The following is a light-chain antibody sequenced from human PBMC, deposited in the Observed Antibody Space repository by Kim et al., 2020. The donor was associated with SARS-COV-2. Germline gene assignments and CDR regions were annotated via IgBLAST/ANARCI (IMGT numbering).Light chain of an antibody. CDR2: PDS. Sequence: SYELTQPPSVSVSPGQTASITCSGDKLGDKYACWYQQKPGQSPVLVIYPDSKRPSGIPERFSGSNSGNTATLTISGTQAMDEADYYCQAWDSSTAVVFGGGTQLTVL. CDR3: QAWDSSTAVV. V-gene: IGLV3-1*01. J-gene: IGLJ2*01. CDR1: KLGDKY.